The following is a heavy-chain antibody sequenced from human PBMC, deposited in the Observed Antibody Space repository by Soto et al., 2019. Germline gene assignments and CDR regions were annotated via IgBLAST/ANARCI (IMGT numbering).Heavy chain of an antibody. J-gene: IGHJ5*02. CDR1: GYTLTSYG. Sequence: ASVKVSCKASGYTLTSYGISWVRQAPGQGLEWMGWISAYNGNTNYAQKLQGRVTMTTDTSTSTAYMELRSLRSDDTAVYYCARVVYYDFWSGYRYNWFDPWGQGSLVTVSS. D-gene: IGHD3-3*01. CDR3: ARVVYYDFWSGYRYNWFDP. CDR2: ISAYNGNT. V-gene: IGHV1-18*01.